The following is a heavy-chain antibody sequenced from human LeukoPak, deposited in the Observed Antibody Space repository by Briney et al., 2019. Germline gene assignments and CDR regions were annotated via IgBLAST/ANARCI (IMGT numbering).Heavy chain of an antibody. CDR3: AKGRGSLDD. Sequence: GGSLRLSCAASGFTFRSYGMSWVRQAPGKGLEWVSGISGSGGSTYYADSAKGRFTISRDNSKNTLYLQMNSLRAEDTAVYYWAKGRGSLDDWGQGTLVTVSS. CDR1: GFTFRSYG. V-gene: IGHV3-23*01. CDR2: ISGSGGST. D-gene: IGHD1-26*01. J-gene: IGHJ4*02.